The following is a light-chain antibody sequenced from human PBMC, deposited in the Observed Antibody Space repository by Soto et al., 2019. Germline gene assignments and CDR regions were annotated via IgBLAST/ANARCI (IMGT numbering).Light chain of an antibody. V-gene: IGKV3-15*01. CDR2: GAS. CDR3: QQYDNWPYT. CDR1: QSVSNN. J-gene: IGKJ2*01. Sequence: EIVMTHSPATLSVSPGERATLSCRASQSVSNNLAWYQQKPGQAPRLLIHGASTRATAIPARFSGSGSGTEFTLTISSLQSEDFAVYFCQQYDNWPYTFGQGTKLEIK.